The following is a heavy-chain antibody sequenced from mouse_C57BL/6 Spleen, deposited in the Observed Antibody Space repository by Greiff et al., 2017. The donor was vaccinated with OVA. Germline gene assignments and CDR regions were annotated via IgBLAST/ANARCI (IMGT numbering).Heavy chain of an antibody. D-gene: IGHD3-2*02. CDR1: GYTFTSYW. V-gene: IGHV1-55*01. Sequence: QVQLQQSGAELVKPGASVKMSCKASGYTFTSYWITWVKQRPGQGLEWIGDIYPGSGSTNYNEKFKSKATLTVDTSSSTAYMQLSSLTSEDSAVYYCAREGSSGPAWFAYWGQGTLVTVSA. J-gene: IGHJ3*01. CDR2: IYPGSGST. CDR3: AREGSSGPAWFAY.